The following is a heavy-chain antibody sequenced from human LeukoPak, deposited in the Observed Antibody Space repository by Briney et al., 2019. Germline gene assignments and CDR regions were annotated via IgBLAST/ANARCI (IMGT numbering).Heavy chain of an antibody. CDR1: GGSFSGYY. CDR2: INHSGST. D-gene: IGHD1-20*01. Sequence: SETLSLTCAVYGGSFSGYYWSWIRQPPGKGLEWIGEINHSGSTNYNPSLESRVTISVDTSKNQFYLKLNSVTAADTAVFYCARGGITGTYGEFDPWGQGTLVTVSS. J-gene: IGHJ5*02. CDR3: ARGGITGTYGEFDP. V-gene: IGHV4-34*01.